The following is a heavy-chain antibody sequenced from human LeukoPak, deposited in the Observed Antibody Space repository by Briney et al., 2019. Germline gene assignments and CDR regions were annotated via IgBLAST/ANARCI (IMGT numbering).Heavy chain of an antibody. CDR3: ARDNMGIAAAGDY. CDR1: GFTFSSYA. V-gene: IGHV3-23*01. CDR2: IGGSDGST. J-gene: IGHJ4*02. D-gene: IGHD6-13*01. Sequence: GGSLRLSCAASGFTFSSYAMSWVRQAPGKGLEWVSAIGGSDGSTYYADSVKGRFTISRDNSKNTLYLQMNSLRAEDTAVYYCARDNMGIAAAGDYWGQGTLVTVSS.